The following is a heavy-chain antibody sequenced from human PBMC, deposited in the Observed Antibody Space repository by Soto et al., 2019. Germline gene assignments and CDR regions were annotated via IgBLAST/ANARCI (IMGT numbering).Heavy chain of an antibody. CDR2: IYYSGST. J-gene: IGHJ5*02. CDR1: GGSISSYY. V-gene: IGHV4-59*01. CDR3: ARAVVAATQWFDP. Sequence: SLTCTVSGGSISSYYWSWIRQPPGKGLEWIGYIYYSGSTNYNPSLKSRVTISVDTSKNQFSLKLSSVTAADTAVYYCARAVVAATQWFDPWGQGTLVTVSS. D-gene: IGHD2-15*01.